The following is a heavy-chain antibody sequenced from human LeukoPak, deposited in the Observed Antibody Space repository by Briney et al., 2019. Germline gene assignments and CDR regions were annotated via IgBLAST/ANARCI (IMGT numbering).Heavy chain of an antibody. J-gene: IGHJ5*02. D-gene: IGHD3-10*01. CDR3: ARVTMVRGVIITSNWFDP. V-gene: IGHV3-7*05. CDR2: IKVDGSEK. CDR1: GFTFSNSW. Sequence: GGSLRLSCAASGFTFSNSWMSWVRQAPGKGLEWVANIKVDGSEKYYVDSVKGRFTISRDNAKNSLYLQMNSLRAEDTAVYYCARVTMVRGVIITSNWFDPWGQGTLVTVSS.